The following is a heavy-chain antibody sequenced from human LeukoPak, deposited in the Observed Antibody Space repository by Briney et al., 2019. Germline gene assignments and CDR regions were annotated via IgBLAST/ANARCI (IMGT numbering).Heavy chain of an antibody. J-gene: IGHJ4*02. Sequence: GGSLRLSCAASGFTFSSCALSWVRQAPGKGLECVSTVSVNGGTTYYADSVKGRFTISRDNSKNTLYLQMNSLRAEDTAVYFCAKELHGSGNYAFDYWGQGTLVTVSS. D-gene: IGHD3-10*01. CDR3: AKELHGSGNYAFDY. V-gene: IGHV3-23*01. CDR1: GFTFSSCA. CDR2: VSVNGGTT.